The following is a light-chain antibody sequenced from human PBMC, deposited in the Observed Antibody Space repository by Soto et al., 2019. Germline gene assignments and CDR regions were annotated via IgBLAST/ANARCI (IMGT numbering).Light chain of an antibody. J-gene: IGKJ3*01. Sequence: DIQMTQSPSSLSASVGDRVTVTCRASQTISSYLNWYQQKPGKAPKLLLYAASSLQVGVPSRFSGSRSGTDFTLTISSLQPEDFATYYCRQSDSTPFTFGPGTKVDIK. V-gene: IGKV1-39*01. CDR1: QTISSY. CDR2: AAS. CDR3: RQSDSTPFT.